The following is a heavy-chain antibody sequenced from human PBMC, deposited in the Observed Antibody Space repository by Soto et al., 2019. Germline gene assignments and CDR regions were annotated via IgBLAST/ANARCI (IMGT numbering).Heavy chain of an antibody. V-gene: IGHV4-4*07. D-gene: IGHD6-19*01. Sequence: QVQLQESGPGLVKPSETLSLTCTVSGGSMTGYFWSWIRQPAGKALEWIGHVYNRGNTDYNPSLPSRITMAVDTSKRQFSLKVKSVTAADTAVYYCARTHWVSGTEYWGQGILVTVSS. J-gene: IGHJ4*02. CDR1: GGSMTGYF. CDR3: ARTHWVSGTEY. CDR2: VYNRGNT.